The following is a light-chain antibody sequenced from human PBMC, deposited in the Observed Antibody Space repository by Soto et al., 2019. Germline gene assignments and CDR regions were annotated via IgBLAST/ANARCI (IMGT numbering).Light chain of an antibody. Sequence: EIVLTQSPGSLSLSPGEGATLSCRASQSVSSSVFAWYQQKPGQAPSLLIYGASRRASGVPYRFSGSGSGTDFTLSISILKPEDFAVYYCQQYESSVTVGQGTKVEIK. J-gene: IGKJ1*01. CDR1: QSVSSSV. CDR3: QQYESSVT. V-gene: IGKV3-20*01. CDR2: GAS.